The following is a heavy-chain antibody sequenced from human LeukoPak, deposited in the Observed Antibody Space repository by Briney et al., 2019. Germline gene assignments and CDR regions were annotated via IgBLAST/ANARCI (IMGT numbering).Heavy chain of an antibody. CDR3: TRGISINWYFDL. CDR2: IFHSGNT. J-gene: IGHJ2*01. Sequence: PSETLSLTCSVSGFTISNAYYWAWIRQPPGKGLEWIGSIFHSGNTHYNPSLQTRVTISLDASRNQFSLNLDSVIAADTAVYFCTRGISINWYFDLWGRGTLVTVS. CDR1: GFTISNAYY. D-gene: IGHD3-3*02. V-gene: IGHV4-38-2*02.